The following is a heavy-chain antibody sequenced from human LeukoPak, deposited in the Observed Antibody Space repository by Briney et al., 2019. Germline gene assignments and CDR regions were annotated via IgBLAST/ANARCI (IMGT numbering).Heavy chain of an antibody. Sequence: SVKVSCKASGFTFTSSAVQWVRQARGQRLGWIGWIVVGSGNTNYAQKFQERVTITRDMSTSTAYMELSSLRSEDTAVYYCAAGTQWELNYYYYGMDVWGQGTTVTVSS. D-gene: IGHD1-26*01. CDR2: IVVGSGNT. J-gene: IGHJ6*02. CDR3: AAGTQWELNYYYYGMDV. CDR1: GFTFTSSA. V-gene: IGHV1-58*01.